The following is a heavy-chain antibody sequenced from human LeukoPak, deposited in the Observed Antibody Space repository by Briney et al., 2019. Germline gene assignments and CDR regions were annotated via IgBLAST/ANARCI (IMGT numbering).Heavy chain of an antibody. Sequence: GGSLRLSCAASGFTFDDYAMHWVRHAPGKGLEWVSGISWNSGSIGYADSVKGRFTISRDNAKNSLYLQMNSLRAEDTALYYCAKGYSNNYYYGMDVWGQGTTVTVSS. V-gene: IGHV3-9*01. D-gene: IGHD4-11*01. CDR3: AKGYSNNYYYGMDV. CDR1: GFTFDDYA. J-gene: IGHJ6*02. CDR2: ISWNSGSI.